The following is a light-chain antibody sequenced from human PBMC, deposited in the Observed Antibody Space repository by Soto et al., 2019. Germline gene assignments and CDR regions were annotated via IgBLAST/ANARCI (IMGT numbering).Light chain of an antibody. Sequence: SVLTQPASASGSPGQSVTISCTGTSSDVGGYNYVSWYQQHPGKAPKLMIYEVSKRPSGVPDRFSGSKSGNTASLTVSGLQAEDEADYYCSSYAGSNNYVFGTGTKVTVL. J-gene: IGLJ1*01. V-gene: IGLV2-8*01. CDR3: SSYAGSNNYV. CDR1: SSDVGGYNY. CDR2: EVS.